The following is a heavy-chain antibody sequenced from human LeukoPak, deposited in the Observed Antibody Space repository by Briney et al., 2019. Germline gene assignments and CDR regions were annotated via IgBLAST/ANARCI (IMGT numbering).Heavy chain of an antibody. CDR1: GGSISTYY. V-gene: IGHV4-4*07. CDR3: ARWITTQGTFDI. CDR2: IYTSGST. Sequence: KPSETLSLTCTVSGGSISTYYWNWLRQPAGKGLAWIGRIYTSGSTNYNASLKSRVTLSLDTSKNQFSLKLTSVTAADTAVYYCARWITTQGTFDIWAQGTMVTVSS. J-gene: IGHJ3*02. D-gene: IGHD1-1*01.